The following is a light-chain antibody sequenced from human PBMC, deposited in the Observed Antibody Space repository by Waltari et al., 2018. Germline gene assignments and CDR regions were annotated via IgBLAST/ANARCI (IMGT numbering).Light chain of an antibody. J-gene: IGLJ3*02. CDR3: QVWDSSSDHRV. Sequence: SYILTQPPSVSVAPGQTARIPCGGNNIGSKTVHWYQQKPGQAPVLVVSDDSDRPSGILGRFSESNSGNTATLTISRVEAGDEADYYCQVWDSSSDHRVFGGGTTLTVL. CDR1: NIGSKT. V-gene: IGLV3-21*02. CDR2: DDS.